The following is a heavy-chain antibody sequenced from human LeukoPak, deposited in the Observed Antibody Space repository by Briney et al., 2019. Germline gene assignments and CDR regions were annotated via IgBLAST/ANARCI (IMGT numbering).Heavy chain of an antibody. CDR1: GFTFSSYA. J-gene: IGHJ4*02. Sequence: GGSLRLSCAASGFTFSSYAMSWVRQAPGKGLEWVSAISGSGGSTYYADSVKGRFTISRDNSKNTLYLQMNSLRAEDTAVYYCARSRYNSGYYGFGYWGQGTLVTVSS. V-gene: IGHV3-23*01. CDR3: ARSRYNSGYYGFGY. D-gene: IGHD3-22*01. CDR2: ISGSGGST.